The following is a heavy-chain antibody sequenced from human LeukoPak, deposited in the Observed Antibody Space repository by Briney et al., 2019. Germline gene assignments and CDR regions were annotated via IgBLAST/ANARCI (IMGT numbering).Heavy chain of an antibody. CDR3: ARDFEENWFDP. CDR1: GGSISSGGYY. Sequence: SETLSLTCTVSGGSISSGGYYWSWIRQHPGKGLEWIGYIYYSGSTYYNPSLKSRVTISVDTSKNQFSLKLSSVTAADTAVYYCARDFEENWFDPWGQGTLVTVPS. J-gene: IGHJ5*02. CDR2: IYYSGST. D-gene: IGHD3-9*01. V-gene: IGHV4-31*03.